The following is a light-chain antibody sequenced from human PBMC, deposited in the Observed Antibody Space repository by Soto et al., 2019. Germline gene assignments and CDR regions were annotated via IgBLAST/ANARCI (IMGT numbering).Light chain of an antibody. J-gene: IGLJ2*01. V-gene: IGLV1-51*01. CDR1: SGDIGSYNR. CDR3: GAWDTSLTTVL. CDR2: DNH. Sequence: QSALTQPASVSGSPGQSITISCTGTSGDIGSYNRVSWYQQHPGKAPKLIIYDNHKRPSGIPDRFSGSQSGTSATLGITGLQTGDEADYYCGAWDTSLTTVLFGGGTKLTVL.